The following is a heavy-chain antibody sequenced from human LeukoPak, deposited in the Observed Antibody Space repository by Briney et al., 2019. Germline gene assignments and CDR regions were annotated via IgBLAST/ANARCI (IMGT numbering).Heavy chain of an antibody. CDR3: ARDGAYYYDSSGYWLDI. J-gene: IGHJ3*02. CDR1: GYTLTELS. Sequence: ASVKVSCKVSGYTLTELSMHWVRQAPGKGLEWMGGFDPEDGETIYAQKFQGRVTMTEDKSTSTAYMELSSLRSEDTAVYYCARDGAYYYDSSGYWLDIWGQGTMVTVSS. CDR2: FDPEDGET. D-gene: IGHD3-22*01. V-gene: IGHV1-24*01.